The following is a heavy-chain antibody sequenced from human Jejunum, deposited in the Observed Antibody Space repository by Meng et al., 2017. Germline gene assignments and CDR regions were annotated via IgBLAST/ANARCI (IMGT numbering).Heavy chain of an antibody. J-gene: IGHJ5*02. V-gene: IGHV2-5*02. CDR3: AHRHAYSTNYHVGWFDP. CDR2: IYWDDDK. Sequence: SGPTLVKPTQTLTLTCTFSGFSLRNSGAGVGWIRQPPGKALECLALIYWDDDKRYNLSLKNRLTITKDTSKNQVVLTMTNMDPVDTATYYCAHRHAYSTNYHVGWFDPWGQGTLVTVSS. D-gene: IGHD4/OR15-4a*01. CDR1: GFSLRNSGAG.